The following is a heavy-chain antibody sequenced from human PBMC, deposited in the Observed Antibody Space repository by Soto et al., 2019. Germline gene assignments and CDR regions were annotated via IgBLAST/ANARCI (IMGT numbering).Heavy chain of an antibody. V-gene: IGHV6-1*01. CDR1: GDSVTGNTAG. CDR3: ASGMLVRGAYYVAG. CDR2: TYYRSKWYY. D-gene: IGHD3-10*01. Sequence: SQTLSLTCVISGDSVTGNTAGWNWIRQSPSRGLEWLGRTYYRSKWYYDYAGSVKGRMTINPDTSRNQFSLQLNSVSPEDTAVYYCASGMLVRGAYYVAGWGQGTTVTVSS. J-gene: IGHJ6*02.